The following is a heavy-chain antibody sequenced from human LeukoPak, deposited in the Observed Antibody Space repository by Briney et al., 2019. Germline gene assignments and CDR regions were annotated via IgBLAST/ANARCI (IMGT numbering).Heavy chain of an antibody. CDR3: AKGSGGWSDVGPLDY. Sequence: PGRSLRLSCAASGFTFDDYAMHWVRQAPGKGLEWVSGISWNSGSIGYADSVKGRFTISRDNAKNSLYLQMNSLRAEDTALYYCAKGSGGWSDVGPLDYWGQGTLVTVSS. CDR1: GFTFDDYA. CDR2: ISWNSGSI. D-gene: IGHD6-19*01. V-gene: IGHV3-9*01. J-gene: IGHJ4*02.